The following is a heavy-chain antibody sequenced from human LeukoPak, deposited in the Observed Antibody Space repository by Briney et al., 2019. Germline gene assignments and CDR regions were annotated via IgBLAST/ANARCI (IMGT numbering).Heavy chain of an antibody. D-gene: IGHD3-9*01. J-gene: IGHJ6*03. Sequence: GRSLRLSCAASGFTFSSYWMSWVRQAPGKGVEWVANIKQDGSEKYYVDSVKGRFTISRDNAKNSLYLQMNSLRAEDTAVYYCARTYYDILTGYYRNYYYYYMDVWGKGTTVTVSS. CDR2: IKQDGSEK. CDR1: GFTFSSYW. V-gene: IGHV3-7*01. CDR3: ARTYYDILTGYYRNYYYYYMDV.